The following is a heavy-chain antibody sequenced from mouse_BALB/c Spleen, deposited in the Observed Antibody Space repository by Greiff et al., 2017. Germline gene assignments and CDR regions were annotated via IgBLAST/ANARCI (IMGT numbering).Heavy chain of an antibody. CDR3: ARGEGLSGYFDY. CDR2: INPSSGYT. V-gene: IGHV1-4*01. D-gene: IGHD2-4*01. Sequence: QVQLKQSGAELARPGASVKMSCKASGYTFTSYTMHWVKQRPGQGLEWIGYINPSSGYTNYNQKFKDKATLTADKSSSTAYMQLSSLTSEDSAVYYCARGEGLSGYFDYWGQGTTLTVSS. CDR1: GYTFTSYT. J-gene: IGHJ2*01.